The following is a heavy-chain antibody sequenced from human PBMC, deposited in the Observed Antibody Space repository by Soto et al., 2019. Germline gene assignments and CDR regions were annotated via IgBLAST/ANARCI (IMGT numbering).Heavy chain of an antibody. J-gene: IGHJ4*02. V-gene: IGHV3-9*01. CDR3: AKETAVAGYKYYFDS. Sequence: GGSLRLSCAASGFTFDDYAMHWVRQAPGKGLEWVSGISWNSGSMGYADSVKGRFTISRDNAKNSLYLQMNSLRPEDTALYYCAKETAVAGYKYYFDSWGQGTLVTVSS. CDR1: GFTFDDYA. D-gene: IGHD6-19*01. CDR2: ISWNSGSM.